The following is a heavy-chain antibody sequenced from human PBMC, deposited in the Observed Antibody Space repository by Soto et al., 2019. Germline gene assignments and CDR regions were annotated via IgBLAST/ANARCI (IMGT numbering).Heavy chain of an antibody. CDR3: AQSSIAARVKLGSYYYYMDV. Sequence: QITLKESGATLVKPTQTLTLTCTFSGFSVSTSGVGVGWIRQPPGKAQEWLALIYWDDDKRYSPSLKSRLTITKDTSKNQVVLTMTNMDPVDAATYYCAQSSIAARVKLGSYYYYMDVWGKGTTVTVSS. J-gene: IGHJ6*03. V-gene: IGHV2-5*02. CDR2: IYWDDDK. D-gene: IGHD6-6*01. CDR1: GFSVSTSGVG.